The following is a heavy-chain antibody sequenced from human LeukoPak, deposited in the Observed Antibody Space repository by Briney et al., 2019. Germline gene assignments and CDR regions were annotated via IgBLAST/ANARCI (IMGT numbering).Heavy chain of an antibody. CDR1: GGTFSSYA. V-gene: IGHV1-69*06. Sequence: SVKVSCKASGGTFSSYAISWVRQAPGQGLEWMGGIIPIFGTANYAQKFQGRVTITADKSTSTAYTELSSLRSEDTAMYYCARDRSSGTFDSFGIWGPGTMVTVSS. D-gene: IGHD1-26*01. CDR2: IIPIFGTA. CDR3: ARDRSSGTFDSFGI. J-gene: IGHJ3*02.